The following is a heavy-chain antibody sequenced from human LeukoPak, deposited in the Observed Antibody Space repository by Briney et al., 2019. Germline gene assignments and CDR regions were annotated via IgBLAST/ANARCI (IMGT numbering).Heavy chain of an antibody. CDR1: GNYW. D-gene: IGHD3-10*01. Sequence: GGSLRLSCAASGNYWMHWVRQVPGKGLVWVSHINSDGSWTSYADSVKGRFTLSRDNSKNTLYLQMNSLRAEDTAVYYCAKDSNYYGSGTYSKGPVDYWGQGTLVTVSS. CDR3: AKDSNYYGSGTYSKGPVDY. CDR2: INSDGSWT. V-gene: IGHV3-74*01. J-gene: IGHJ4*02.